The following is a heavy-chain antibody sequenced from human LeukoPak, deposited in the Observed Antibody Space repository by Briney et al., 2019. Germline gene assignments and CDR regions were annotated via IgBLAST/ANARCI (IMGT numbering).Heavy chain of an antibody. CDR2: IYYSGST. D-gene: IGHD4-17*01. CDR3: ARMLDYGGYGY. Sequence: ASETLSLTCTVSGGSISSYYWSWIRQPPGKGLEWIGYIYYSGSTNYNPSLKSRVTISVDTSKNQFSLKLSSVTAADTAVYYCARMLDYGGYGYWGQGTLVTVSS. V-gene: IGHV4-59*01. J-gene: IGHJ4*02. CDR1: GGSISSYY.